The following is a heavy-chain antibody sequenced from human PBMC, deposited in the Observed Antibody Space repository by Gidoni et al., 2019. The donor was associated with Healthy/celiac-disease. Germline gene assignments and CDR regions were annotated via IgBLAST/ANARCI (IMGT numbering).Heavy chain of an antibody. CDR2: VYPGDSDT. V-gene: IGHV5-51*01. J-gene: IGHJ6*02. CDR1: GYSFTSYL. CDR3: ARQSEKGMDV. Sequence: EVQLVQSGAEVKTPGESMKISCKGPGYSFTSYLIGLVRPMPGKGLEWMGIVYPGDSDTRYSPSFQGQVTISADKSISTAYLQWSSLKASDTAMYYCARQSEKGMDVWGQGTTVTVSS.